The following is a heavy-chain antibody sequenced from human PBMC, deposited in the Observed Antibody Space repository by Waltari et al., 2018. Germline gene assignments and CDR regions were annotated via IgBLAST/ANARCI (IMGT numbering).Heavy chain of an antibody. D-gene: IGHD6-13*01. CDR2: IIPIFGTA. CDR3: ARVGKQQLGDAFDI. J-gene: IGHJ3*02. CDR1: GGTFSSYA. Sequence: QVRLVQSGAEVKKPGSSVEVSCEASGGTFSSYAISWVRQAPGQGLEWMGGIIPIFGTANYAQKFQGRVTITADESTSTAYMELSSLRSEDTAVYYCARVGKQQLGDAFDIWGQGTMVTVSS. V-gene: IGHV1-69*13.